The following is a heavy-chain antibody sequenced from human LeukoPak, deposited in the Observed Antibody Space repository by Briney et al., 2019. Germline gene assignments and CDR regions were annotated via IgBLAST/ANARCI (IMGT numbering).Heavy chain of an antibody. Sequence: GGSLRLSCAASGFTFSDYYMSWIRQAPGKGLEWVSAISGSGGSTYYADSVKGRFTISRDNSKNTLYLQMNSLRAEDTAVYYCAKAGSSWLFDYWGQGTLVTVSS. CDR1: GFTFSDYY. CDR2: ISGSGGST. J-gene: IGHJ4*02. D-gene: IGHD6-13*01. CDR3: AKAGSSWLFDY. V-gene: IGHV3-23*01.